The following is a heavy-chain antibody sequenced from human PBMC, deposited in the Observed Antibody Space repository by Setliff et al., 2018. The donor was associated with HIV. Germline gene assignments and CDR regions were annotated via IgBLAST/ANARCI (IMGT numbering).Heavy chain of an antibody. J-gene: IGHJ4*02. CDR3: AREKYGDKFDY. CDR1: GYNFTNYG. D-gene: IGHD2-8*01. Sequence: SVKVSCKASGYNFTNYGIGWVRQAPGQGLEYLGWIGTYSGNTDYAQSVQGRVTMTRDTSTGTVYMDLRSLRSDDTAMYYCAREKYGDKFDYWGQGTLVTVSS. V-gene: IGHV1-18*01. CDR2: IGTYSGNT.